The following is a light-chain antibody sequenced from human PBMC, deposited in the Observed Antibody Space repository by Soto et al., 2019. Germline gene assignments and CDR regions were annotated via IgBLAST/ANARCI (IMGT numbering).Light chain of an antibody. CDR1: QSISDW. Sequence: DIQMTQSPSTLSASVGDRVTITCRASQSISDWLAWYQQKPGMAPKLLIYDASSLESGVPSRFSGSGSGTEFTLTISSLQPDDFATYYCQQYNSYSGTFGQGTKVEIK. CDR2: DAS. J-gene: IGKJ1*01. V-gene: IGKV1-5*01. CDR3: QQYNSYSGT.